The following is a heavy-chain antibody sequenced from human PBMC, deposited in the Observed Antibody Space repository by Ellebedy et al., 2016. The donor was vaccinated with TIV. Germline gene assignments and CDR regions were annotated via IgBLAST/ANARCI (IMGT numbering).Heavy chain of an antibody. CDR1: GFTFSSYS. J-gene: IGHJ6*02. D-gene: IGHD5-18*01. CDR2: ISSSSSTI. CDR3: ARDQWVDTEYYYYGMDV. Sequence: GESLKISXAASGFTFSSYSMNWVRQAPGKGLEWVSYISSSSSTIYYADSVKGRFTISRDNSKNTLYLQMNSLRAEDTAVYYCARDQWVDTEYYYYGMDVWGQGTTVTVSS. V-gene: IGHV3-48*01.